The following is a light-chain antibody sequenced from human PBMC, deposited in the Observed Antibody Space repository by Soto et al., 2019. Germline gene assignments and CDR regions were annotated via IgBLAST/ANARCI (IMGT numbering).Light chain of an antibody. J-gene: IGLJ2*01. V-gene: IGLV4-69*01. CDR3: QNWDTGDRVV. CDR2: LSSDGSH. CDR1: SGHSSYA. Sequence: QPVLTQSPSASASLGASVKLTCTLSSGHSSYAIAWHQQQPEKGPRYLMKLSSDGSHSKGDGIPDRFSGSSSGAERYLTISSLQSEDEADYYCQNWDTGDRVVFGGGTKLTVL.